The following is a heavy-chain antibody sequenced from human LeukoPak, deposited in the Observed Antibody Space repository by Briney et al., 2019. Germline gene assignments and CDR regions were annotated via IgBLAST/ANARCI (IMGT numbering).Heavy chain of an antibody. Sequence: GESLQISCKGSGYSFTSYWIGWVRQMPGKGLEWMGVIYPGDSDTRYSPSFQGQVTISADKSISTAYLQWSSLKASDTAMYYCARHYGDTMIVPDAFDIWGQGTMVTVSS. CDR1: GYSFTSYW. V-gene: IGHV5-51*01. D-gene: IGHD3-22*01. CDR3: ARHYGDTMIVPDAFDI. CDR2: IYPGDSDT. J-gene: IGHJ3*02.